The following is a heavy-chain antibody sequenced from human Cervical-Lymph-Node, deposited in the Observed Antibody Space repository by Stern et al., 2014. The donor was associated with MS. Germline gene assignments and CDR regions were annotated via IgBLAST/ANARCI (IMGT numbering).Heavy chain of an antibody. V-gene: IGHV3-30-3*01. Sequence: DQLVESGGGVVQPGRSLRVSCAGSGFTFSSYPIHWVRQAPGQGLEWVGVITYDGSKTHYEDSVKGRFTLSRDNSKNTVSLQMNSLTTEDTAVYFCARGSRGMDVWGQGTTVTVSS. D-gene: IGHD3-10*01. CDR1: GFTFSSYP. CDR3: ARGSRGMDV. J-gene: IGHJ6*02. CDR2: ITYDGSKT.